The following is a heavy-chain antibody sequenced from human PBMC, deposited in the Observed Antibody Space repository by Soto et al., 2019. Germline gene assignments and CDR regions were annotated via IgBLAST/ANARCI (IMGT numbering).Heavy chain of an antibody. CDR1: GYTFTSYY. V-gene: IGHV1-46*01. J-gene: IGHJ5*02. CDR3: ARPAGDGWYKHWFDP. Sequence: QVQLVQSGAEVKKPGASVKVSCKASGYTFTSYYMHWVRQAPGQGLEWMGIINPSGGSTSYAQKFQGGVTMXXDXSXXTVYMELSSLRSEDTAVYYCARPAGDGWYKHWFDPWGQGTLVTVSS. D-gene: IGHD6-19*01. CDR2: INPSGGST.